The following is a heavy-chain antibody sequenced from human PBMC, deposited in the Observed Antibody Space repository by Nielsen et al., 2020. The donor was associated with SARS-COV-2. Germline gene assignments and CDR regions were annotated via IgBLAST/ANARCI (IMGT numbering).Heavy chain of an antibody. J-gene: IGHJ4*02. Sequence: GESLKISCAASGFSFNNFGMHWVRQAPGKGLEWVAYISYEGSKQYYADSVKGRFTISRDNAKNSLYLQMNNLRAEDTAVYYCARVGDDFWSGYYMGFDYWGQGTLVTVSS. CDR3: ARVGDDFWSGYYMGFDY. V-gene: IGHV3-30*03. CDR2: ISYEGSKQ. CDR1: GFSFNNFG. D-gene: IGHD3-3*01.